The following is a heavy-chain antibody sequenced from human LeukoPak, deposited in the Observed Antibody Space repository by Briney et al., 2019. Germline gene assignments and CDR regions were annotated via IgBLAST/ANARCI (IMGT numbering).Heavy chain of an antibody. CDR1: GYSISSGYY. D-gene: IGHD3-10*01. CDR3: AKMSYGSGSYYKGGFGY. Sequence: SETLSLTCTVSGYSISSGYYWGWIRQPPGKGLEWIGSIYHSGSTYYNPSLKSRVTISVDTSKNQFSLKLSSVTAADTAVYYCAKMSYGSGSYYKGGFGYWGQGTLVTVSS. CDR2: IYHSGST. V-gene: IGHV4-38-2*02. J-gene: IGHJ4*02.